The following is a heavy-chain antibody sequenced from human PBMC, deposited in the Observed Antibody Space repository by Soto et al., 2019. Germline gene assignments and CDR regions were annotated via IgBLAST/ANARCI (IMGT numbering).Heavy chain of an antibody. D-gene: IGHD3-3*01. J-gene: IGHJ6*04. Sequence: GGSLRLSCAASGFTFSSYAMSWVRQAPGKGLEWVSAISGSGGSTYYADSVKGRFTISRDNSKNTLYLQMNSLRAEDTDVYYCAKAGDFWSGYYSMDVWGKGTTVTVSS. V-gene: IGHV3-23*01. CDR3: AKAGDFWSGYYSMDV. CDR1: GFTFSSYA. CDR2: ISGSGGST.